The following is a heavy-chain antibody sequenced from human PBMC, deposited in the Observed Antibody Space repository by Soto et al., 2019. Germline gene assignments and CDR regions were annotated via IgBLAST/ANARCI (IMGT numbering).Heavy chain of an antibody. J-gene: IGHJ4*02. CDR1: GGTFSSYA. D-gene: IGHD1-7*01. Sequence: QVQLVQSGAEVKKPGSSVKVSCKASGGTFSSYAISWVRQAPGQGLEWMGGIIPIFGTANYAQKFQGRVTITADESTSTADMELSSLRSEDTAVYYCARGSYNWNYEQFDYWGQGTLVTVSS. V-gene: IGHV1-69*12. CDR2: IIPIFGTA. CDR3: ARGSYNWNYEQFDY.